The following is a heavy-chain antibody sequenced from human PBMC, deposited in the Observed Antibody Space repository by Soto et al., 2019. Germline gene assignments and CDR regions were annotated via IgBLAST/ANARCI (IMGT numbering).Heavy chain of an antibody. Sequence: GETLQMSCAGSGYSFTSYCIGLVRQMPGKGLEWMGISYPGEADTRYSPSFQGQVTISADKSISTAYLQWSSLKASDTAMYYCARQSYDSSGSTAFDIWGQGTMVTVSS. CDR1: GYSFTSYC. V-gene: IGHV5-51*01. D-gene: IGHD3-22*01. J-gene: IGHJ3*02. CDR3: ARQSYDSSGSTAFDI. CDR2: SYPGEADT.